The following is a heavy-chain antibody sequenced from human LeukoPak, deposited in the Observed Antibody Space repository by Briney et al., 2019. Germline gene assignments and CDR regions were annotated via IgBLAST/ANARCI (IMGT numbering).Heavy chain of an antibody. CDR3: ARDRYRLITMIAYKGLLDY. V-gene: IGHV3-7*01. CDR1: GFTFSSYW. CDR2: IKQDGSEK. Sequence: GGSLRLSCAAPGFTFSSYWMSWVRQAPGKGLEWVANIKQDGSEKYYVDSVKGRFTISRDNAKNSLYLQMNSLRAEDTAVYYCARDRYRLITMIAYKGLLDYWGQGTLVTVSS. D-gene: IGHD3-22*01. J-gene: IGHJ4*02.